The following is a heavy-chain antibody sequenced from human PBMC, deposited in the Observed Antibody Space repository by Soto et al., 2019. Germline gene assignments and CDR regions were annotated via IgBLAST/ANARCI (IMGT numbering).Heavy chain of an antibody. V-gene: IGHV3-21*01. CDR3: TRDASRDSSARGWFDP. CDR2: ISSNSAYI. D-gene: IGHD6-13*01. CDR1: GFTFRSFT. J-gene: IGHJ5*02. Sequence: GGALRLSCAASGFTFRSFTMNWVRPAPGKGLEWVSTISSNSAYIYYTDALRGRFTISRDNAKNSLHLQMNSLRAEDTAVYYFTRDASRDSSARGWFDPWGPGTRGTVS.